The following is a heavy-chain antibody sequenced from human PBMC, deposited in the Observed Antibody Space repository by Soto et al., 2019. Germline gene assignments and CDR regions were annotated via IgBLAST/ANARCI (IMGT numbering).Heavy chain of an antibody. CDR3: AKLLRPFYQLVEGGSAFDI. CDR1: GFTFSSYG. Sequence: GGSLRLSCAASGFTFSSYGMHWVRQAPGKGLEWVAVISYDGSNKYYADSVKGRFTISRDNSKNTLYLQMNSLRAEDTAVYYCAKLLRPFYQLVEGGSAFDIWGQGTMVTVSS. J-gene: IGHJ3*02. CDR2: ISYDGSNK. D-gene: IGHD2-2*01. V-gene: IGHV3-30*18.